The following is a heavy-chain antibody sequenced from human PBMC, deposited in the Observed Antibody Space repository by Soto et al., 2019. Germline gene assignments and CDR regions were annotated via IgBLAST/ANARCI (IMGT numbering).Heavy chain of an antibody. CDR1: GGSISSYY. Sequence: QVQLQESGPGLVKPSETLSLACTVSGGSISSYYWSWIRQPPGKGLEWIGYIYYSGSTNYNPSLKSRVTISLATSKNQSSLKLSSVTAADTAVYYCARHNYGSGSTYFDYWGQGTLVTVSS. J-gene: IGHJ4*02. CDR3: ARHNYGSGSTYFDY. CDR2: IYYSGST. D-gene: IGHD3-10*01. V-gene: IGHV4-59*08.